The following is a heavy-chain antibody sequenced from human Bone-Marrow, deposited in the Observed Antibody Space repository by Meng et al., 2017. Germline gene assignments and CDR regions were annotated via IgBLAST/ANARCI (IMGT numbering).Heavy chain of an antibody. CDR3: ATGVPIAAAGTRNLYYYYYGMDV. D-gene: IGHD6-13*01. V-gene: IGHV1-18*01. CDR1: GYTFTSYG. Sequence: ASVKVSCKASGYTFTSYGIGWVRQAPGQGLEWMGWISAYNGNTNYAQKLQGRVTMTTDTSTSTAYMELRSLRSDDTAVYYCATGVPIAAAGTRNLYYYYYGMDVWGQGTTVTVSS. CDR2: ISAYNGNT. J-gene: IGHJ6*02.